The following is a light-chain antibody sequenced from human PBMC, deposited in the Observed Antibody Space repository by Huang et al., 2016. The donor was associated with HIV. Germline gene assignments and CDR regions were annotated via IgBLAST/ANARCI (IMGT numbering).Light chain of an antibody. Sequence: IQLTQSPSSLSASVGDRVTITCRASQGISSYLAWFQQKPGKAPKLLIYGATTLQSGVPSRFSGRGSGTDFVLTIGSLQPEDFATYYCQQFDSYPLTFGQGTRLDIK. V-gene: IGKV1-9*01. CDR2: GAT. J-gene: IGKJ5*01. CDR3: QQFDSYPLT. CDR1: QGISSY.